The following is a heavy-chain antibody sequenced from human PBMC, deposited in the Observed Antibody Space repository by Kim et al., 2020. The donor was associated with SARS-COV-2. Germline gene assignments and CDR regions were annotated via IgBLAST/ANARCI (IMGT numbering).Heavy chain of an antibody. V-gene: IGHV3-48*02. CDR1: GFNFNTYS. J-gene: IGHJ6*02. D-gene: IGHD3-10*01. CDR2: ISSSSTTM. CDR3: ARCPLSMTMVRGMITTTLFYYYNMAA. Sequence: GGSLRLSCAASGFNFNTYSMNWVRQAPGKGLEWVSYISSSSTTMDYADSVRGRFTISRDNAKNSLFLQMNSLRDEDTAVYYCARCPLSMTMVRGMITTTLFYYYNMAAWGQGTTVTVSS.